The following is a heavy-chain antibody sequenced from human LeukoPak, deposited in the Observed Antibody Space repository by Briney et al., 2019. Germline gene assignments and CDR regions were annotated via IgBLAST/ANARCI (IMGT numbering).Heavy chain of an antibody. CDR3: ARKAQYNGHYPLDY. D-gene: IGHD1-7*01. CDR1: GFTFSSTS. Sequence: GGSLRLSCAASGFTFSSTSMSWVRQAPGKGLEWVAVTVGGDGTYYAGSVKGRFTISRDSSKNTLFLQMNSLRAEDTALYFCARKAQYNGHYPLDYWGQGTLVTVSS. V-gene: IGHV3-23*01. J-gene: IGHJ4*02. CDR2: TVGGDGT.